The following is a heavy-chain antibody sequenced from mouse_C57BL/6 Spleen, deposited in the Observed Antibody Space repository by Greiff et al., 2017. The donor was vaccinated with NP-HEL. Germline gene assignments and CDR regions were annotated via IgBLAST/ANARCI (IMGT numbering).Heavy chain of an antibody. CDR3: ASFYYYGSSPYFDY. J-gene: IGHJ2*01. V-gene: IGHV1-55*01. D-gene: IGHD1-1*01. CDR1: GYTFTSYW. Sequence: QVQLQQPGAELVKPGASVKMSCKASGYTFTSYWITWVKQRPGQGLEWIGDIYPGSGSTNYNEKFKSKATLTVDTSSSTAYMQLSSLTSEDSAVYYCASFYYYGSSPYFDYWGQGTTLTVSS. CDR2: IYPGSGST.